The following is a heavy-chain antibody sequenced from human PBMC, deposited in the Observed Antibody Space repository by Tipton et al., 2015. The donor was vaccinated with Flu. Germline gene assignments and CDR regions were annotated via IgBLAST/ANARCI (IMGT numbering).Heavy chain of an antibody. CDR3: ARGSLDLSLLNWFDP. Sequence: TLSLTCAVYGGSLSNYYWAWIRQLPGKGLEWIGEINHVERINYNPSLRSRVAISVDTSNNQFSLNLTSVTAADTAVYYCARGSLDLSLLNWFDPWGQGTLVTVSS. J-gene: IGHJ5*02. CDR2: INHVERI. V-gene: IGHV4-34*01. CDR1: GGSLSNYY.